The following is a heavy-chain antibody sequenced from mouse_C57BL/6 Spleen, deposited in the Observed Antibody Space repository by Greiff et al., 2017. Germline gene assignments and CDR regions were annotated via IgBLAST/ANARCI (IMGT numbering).Heavy chain of an antibody. J-gene: IGHJ4*01. CDR3: TRGTTVVARAMDY. V-gene: IGHV6-6*01. D-gene: IGHD1-1*01. Sequence: EVMLVESGGGLVQPGGSMKLSCAASGFTFSDAWMDWVRQSPEKGLEWVAEIRNKANNHATYYAESVKGRFTISRDDSKSSVYLQMNSLRAEDTGIYYCTRGTTVVARAMDYWGQGTSVTVSS. CDR1: GFTFSDAW. CDR2: IRNKANNHAT.